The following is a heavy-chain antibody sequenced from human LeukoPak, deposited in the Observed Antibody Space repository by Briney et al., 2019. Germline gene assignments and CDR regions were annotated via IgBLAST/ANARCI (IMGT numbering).Heavy chain of an antibody. J-gene: IGHJ4*02. Sequence: SETLSLTCTVSGGSISSSSYYWGWIRQPPGRRLEWIGSIDNSGSTYYNPSLKSRVTISVDTSKNQFSLKLSSVTAADTAVYYCFRQRRRYDILTGYLSPSYFDYWGQGTRVTVSS. V-gene: IGHV4-39*01. CDR3: FRQRRRYDILTGYLSPSYFDY. CDR2: IDNSGST. D-gene: IGHD3-9*01. CDR1: GGSISSSSYY.